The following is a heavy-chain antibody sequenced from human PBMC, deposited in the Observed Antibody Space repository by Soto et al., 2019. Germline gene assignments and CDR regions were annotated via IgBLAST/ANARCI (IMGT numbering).Heavy chain of an antibody. D-gene: IGHD3-22*01. CDR3: ARDMAPYYYDSSGYSGY. CDR2: IWYDGSNK. Sequence: GGSLRLSCAASGFTFSSYGMHWVRQAPGKGLEWVAVIWYDGSNKYYADSVKGRFTISRDNSKNTLYLQMNSLRAEDTAVYYCARDMAPYYYDSSGYSGYWGQGTLVTVSS. V-gene: IGHV3-33*01. J-gene: IGHJ4*02. CDR1: GFTFSSYG.